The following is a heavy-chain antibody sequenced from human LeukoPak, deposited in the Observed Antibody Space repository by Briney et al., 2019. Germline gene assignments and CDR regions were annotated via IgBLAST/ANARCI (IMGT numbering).Heavy chain of an antibody. CDR1: GGSISSYY. Sequence: AETLSLTCTDSGGSISSYYWRWIRQPPGKVMERIGYIYYSGSTNYNPSLKSRVTISVDTSKNQFSLKLSSVTAADTAVYYCARVGTYYYDSSGYYWTGYYYYYMDVWGKGTTVTVSS. D-gene: IGHD3-22*01. V-gene: IGHV4-59*01. CDR3: ARVGTYYYDSSGYYWTGYYYYYMDV. J-gene: IGHJ6*03. CDR2: IYYSGST.